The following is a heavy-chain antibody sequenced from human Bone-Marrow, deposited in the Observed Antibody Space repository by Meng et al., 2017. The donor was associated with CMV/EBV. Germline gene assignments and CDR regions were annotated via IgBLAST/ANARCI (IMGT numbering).Heavy chain of an antibody. CDR1: GFTFSSYW. CDR3: ARVGVGYSYGYDY. Sequence: GESLKISCAASGFTFSSYWMHWVRQAPGKGLVWVSRINSDGSSTSYADSVKGRFTISRDNAKNTLYLHMNSLRAEDTAVYYCARVGVGYSYGYDYWGQGTLVTVSS. CDR2: INSDGSST. J-gene: IGHJ4*02. D-gene: IGHD5-18*01. V-gene: IGHV3-74*01.